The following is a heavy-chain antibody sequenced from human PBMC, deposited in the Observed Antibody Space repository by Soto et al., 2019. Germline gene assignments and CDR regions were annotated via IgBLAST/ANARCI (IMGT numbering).Heavy chain of an antibody. V-gene: IGHV3-23*01. Sequence: GGSLRLSCAASGFTFGTYGMNWVRQAPGKGLEWVSGVSASGGIYYADSVKGRFTISRDNSKNTLYLQMNSLRVEDTAVYYCADLTQGYWGQGTLVTVSS. CDR1: GFTFGTYG. CDR2: VSASGGI. J-gene: IGHJ4*02. CDR3: ADLTQGY.